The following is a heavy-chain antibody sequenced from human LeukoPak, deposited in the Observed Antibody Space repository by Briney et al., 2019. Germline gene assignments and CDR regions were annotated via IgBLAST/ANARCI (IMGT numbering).Heavy chain of an antibody. Sequence: GGSLRLSCAASGFTFSSYWMSWVRQAPGKGLEWVANIKQDGSEKYYVDSVKGRFTISRDNAKNSLYLQMNSLRAEDTAVYYCARDPHYDFWSGYYGYYYYYMDVWGKGTTVTISS. V-gene: IGHV3-7*01. CDR3: ARDPHYDFWSGYYGYYYYYMDV. CDR2: IKQDGSEK. J-gene: IGHJ6*03. CDR1: GFTFSSYW. D-gene: IGHD3-3*01.